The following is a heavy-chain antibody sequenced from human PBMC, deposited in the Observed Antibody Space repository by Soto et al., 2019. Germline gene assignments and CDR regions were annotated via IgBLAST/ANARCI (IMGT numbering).Heavy chain of an antibody. J-gene: IGHJ5*02. Sequence: PSETLSLTCTVSGGSISSSSYYWGWIRQPPGKGLEWIGSIYYSGSTYYNPSLKSRVTISVDTSKNQFSLKLSSVTAADTAVYYCARQSGQWLVPGYWFDPWGQGTLVTVSS. CDR1: GGSISSSSYY. CDR2: IYYSGST. V-gene: IGHV4-39*01. D-gene: IGHD6-19*01. CDR3: ARQSGQWLVPGYWFDP.